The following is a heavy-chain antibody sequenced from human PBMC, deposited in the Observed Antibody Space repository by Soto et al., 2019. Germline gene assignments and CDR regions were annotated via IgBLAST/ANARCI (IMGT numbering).Heavy chain of an antibody. Sequence: QIHLVQSGAEVRKPGASVNVSCKTSGYIFTNYGVSWVRQAPGEGLEVVGWISGYNGYPKYGQRFQGRVTLSTDTSTTTGYMELRNLRSYDTAVYYCARGSSGALYDYWGQGTLLTVSS. V-gene: IGHV1-18*04. CDR3: ARGSSGALYDY. CDR1: GYIFTNYG. J-gene: IGHJ4*02. CDR2: ISGYNGYP.